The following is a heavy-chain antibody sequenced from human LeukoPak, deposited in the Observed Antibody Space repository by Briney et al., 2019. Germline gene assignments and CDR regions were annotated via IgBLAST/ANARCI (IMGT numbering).Heavy chain of an antibody. V-gene: IGHV3-23*01. CDR3: AKGEGGYCSSTSCSTYFDY. CDR1: GFTFSIYA. CDR2: ISGGDEST. Sequence: GRPLRLSCAASGFTFSIYAMNWVRQVPGKGLEWVSVISGGDESTYFADAVKGRFTISRDNSKNTLYLQMNSLRAEDTAVYYCAKGEGGYCSSTSCSTYFDYWGQGTLVTVSS. J-gene: IGHJ4*02. D-gene: IGHD2-2*01.